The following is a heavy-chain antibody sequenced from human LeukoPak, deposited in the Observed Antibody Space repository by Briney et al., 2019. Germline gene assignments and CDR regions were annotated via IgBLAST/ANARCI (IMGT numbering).Heavy chain of an antibody. J-gene: IGHJ4*02. CDR1: GFTFSSYG. Sequence: GGSLRLSCAASGFTFSSYGMHWVRQAPGKGLEWVAVISYDGSNKYYADSVKGRFTISRDNSKNTLYLQMNSLRAEDTAVYYCAEDQWPYYDILTGYSPTDYWGQGTLVTVSS. V-gene: IGHV3-30*18. CDR3: AEDQWPYYDILTGYSPTDY. CDR2: ISYDGSNK. D-gene: IGHD3-9*01.